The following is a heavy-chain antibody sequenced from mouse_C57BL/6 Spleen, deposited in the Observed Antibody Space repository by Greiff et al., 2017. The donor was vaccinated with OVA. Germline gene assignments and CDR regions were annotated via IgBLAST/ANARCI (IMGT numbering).Heavy chain of an antibody. CDR2: ISSGSSTI. J-gene: IGHJ2*01. V-gene: IGHV5-17*01. Sequence: EVMLVESGGGLVKPGGSLKLSCAASGFTFSDYGMHWVRQAPEKGLEWVAYISSGSSTIYYADTVKGRFTISRDNAKNTLFLQMTSLRSEDTAMYYCAREFHYYGSSYYFDYWGQGTTLTVSS. CDR3: AREFHYYGSSYYFDY. CDR1: GFTFSDYG. D-gene: IGHD1-1*01.